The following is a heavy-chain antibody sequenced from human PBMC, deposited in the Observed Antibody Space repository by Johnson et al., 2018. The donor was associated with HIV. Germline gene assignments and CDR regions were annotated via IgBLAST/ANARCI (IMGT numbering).Heavy chain of an antibody. CDR2: IFSGGTT. J-gene: IGHJ3*02. CDR3: ARLPSGYSRDDFDI. CDR1: GFTVSSNY. Sequence: VQLVESGGGLVQPGGSLRLSCAASGFTVSSNYMTWVRQAPGKGLEWVSVIFSGGTTYYADSVKGRFIISRDNSKNTLYLQMNSLRAEDTAVYYCARLPSGYSRDDFDIWGQGTMVTVSS. V-gene: IGHV3-66*04. D-gene: IGHD5-18*01.